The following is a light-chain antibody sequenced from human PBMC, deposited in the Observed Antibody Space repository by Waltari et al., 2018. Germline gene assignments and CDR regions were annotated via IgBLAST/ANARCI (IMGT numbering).Light chain of an antibody. V-gene: IGKV1-16*02. CDR1: QGIANH. CDR3: QQYNSFPVT. J-gene: IGKJ4*01. CDR2: AAS. Sequence: DIQMTQSPSSLSASVGDRVTITCRASQGIANHLAWFQQKPGKAPKSLIYAASSLQSGFPSKFSGSGSLTDFTLTITNLQPEDFATYYCQQYNSFPVTFGGGTKVEIK.